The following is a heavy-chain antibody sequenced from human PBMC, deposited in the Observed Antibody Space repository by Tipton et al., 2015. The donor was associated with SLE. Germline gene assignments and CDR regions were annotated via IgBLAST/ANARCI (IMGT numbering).Heavy chain of an antibody. CDR2: INHSGST. J-gene: IGHJ6*03. D-gene: IGHD7-27*01. CDR3: AIVPPDWGGDYYMDV. Sequence: TLSLTCAVYGGSFSGYYWSWIRQPPGKGLEWIGEINHSGSTNYNPSLKSRVTISVDTSKNQFSLKLSSVTAADTAVYYCAIVPPDWGGDYYMDVWGKGTTVTVSS. CDR1: GGSFSGYY. V-gene: IGHV4-34*01.